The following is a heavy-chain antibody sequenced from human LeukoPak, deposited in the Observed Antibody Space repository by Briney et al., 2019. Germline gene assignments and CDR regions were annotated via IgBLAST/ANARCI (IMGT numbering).Heavy chain of an antibody. D-gene: IGHD2-2*01. CDR2: ISKSGDDA. V-gene: IGHV3-64*01. CDR3: ARIPEH. CDR1: GFDFSTYA. J-gene: IGHJ1*01. Sequence: GGSLRLSCAASGFDFSTYAMHWVRLTPGKGLEFVSAISKSGDDASYGNDVKGRFTISRDNIKNTVDLEMGSLRVDDTGIYYCARIPEHWGQGTVVTVSS.